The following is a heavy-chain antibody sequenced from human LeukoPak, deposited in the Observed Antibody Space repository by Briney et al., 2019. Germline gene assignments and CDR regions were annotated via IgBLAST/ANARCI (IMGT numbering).Heavy chain of an antibody. CDR3: AKCMDILTGYLWSLDY. V-gene: IGHV3-30*02. D-gene: IGHD3-9*01. J-gene: IGHJ4*02. CDR1: KFTFSSYG. CDR2: IRYDGGNE. Sequence: GGSLRLSCAASKFTFSSYGMHWVRQAPGKGLEWVAFIRYDGGNEYYADSVKGRFTVSRDNSKNTLSLQMNSLRAEDTAVYYCAKCMDILTGYLWSLDYWGQGTLVTVSS.